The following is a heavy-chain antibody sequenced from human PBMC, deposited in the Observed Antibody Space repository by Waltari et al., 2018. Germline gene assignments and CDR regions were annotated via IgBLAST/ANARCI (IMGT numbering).Heavy chain of an antibody. CDR1: GYSFTSYW. CDR2: IYPVDSDT. J-gene: IGHJ6*03. CDR3: ARLKNYYYMDV. V-gene: IGHV5-51*01. Sequence: EVQLVQSGAEVKKPGESLKISCKGSGYSFTSYWIGWVRQMPGKGLEWMGIIYPVDSDTSYSPSYHGQVNISADKSITTAYLQGGSLKATDTAMYYCARLKNYYYMDVWGKGTTVTISS.